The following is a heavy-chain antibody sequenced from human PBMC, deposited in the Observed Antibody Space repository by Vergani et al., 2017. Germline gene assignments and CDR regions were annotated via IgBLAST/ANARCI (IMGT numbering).Heavy chain of an antibody. Sequence: EVQLVESGGGLFQPGGSLRLSCSASGFTFSSYAIHWVRPSPGEGLEYVSAISSNGGSTYDTASVKGRFTISRDNSKNTLYLQMSSLRAAETAVYYCVKGSIAAKYVWGQGTAVTVSS. CDR1: GFTFSSYA. CDR3: VKGSIAAKYV. V-gene: IGHV3-64D*09. CDR2: ISSNGGST. D-gene: IGHD6-6*01. J-gene: IGHJ6*02.